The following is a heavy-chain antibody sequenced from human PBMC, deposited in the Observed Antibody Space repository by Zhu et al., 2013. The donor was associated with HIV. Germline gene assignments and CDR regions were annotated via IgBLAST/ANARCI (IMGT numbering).Heavy chain of an antibody. CDR1: GDSISSGYY. CDR2: IYHSGST. Sequence: VQLQESGPGLVKPSETLSLSCTVSGDSISSGYYWGWIRQPPGKGLEWIGEIYHSGSTNYNPSLKSRVTISVDKSKNQFSLKLSSVTAADTAVYYCARESLVRRYFDWFPIEAGEIQGYYFDYWGQGTLVTVSS. J-gene: IGHJ4*02. D-gene: IGHD3-9*01. V-gene: IGHV4-38-2*02. CDR3: ARESLVRRYFDWFPIEAGEIQGYYFDY.